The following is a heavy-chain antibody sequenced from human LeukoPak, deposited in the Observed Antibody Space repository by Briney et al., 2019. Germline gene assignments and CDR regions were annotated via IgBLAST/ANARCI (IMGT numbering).Heavy chain of an antibody. V-gene: IGHV3-7*03. CDR2: IKQDGSEK. D-gene: IGHD2-15*01. Sequence: PGGSLRLSCAASGFTFSSYWMSWVPQAPGKGLEWVANIKQDGSEKYYVDSVKGRFTISRDNAKNSLYLQMNSLRAEDTAVYYCAREDGYCSGGNCYSYFVSWGQGTLVTVSS. CDR1: GFTFSSYW. J-gene: IGHJ4*02. CDR3: AREDGYCSGGNCYSYFVS.